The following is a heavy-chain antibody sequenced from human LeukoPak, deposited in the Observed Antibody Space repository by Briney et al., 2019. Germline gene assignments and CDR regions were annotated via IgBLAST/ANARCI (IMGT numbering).Heavy chain of an antibody. V-gene: IGHV3-48*04. CDR2: ISSSSSTI. Sequence: GGSPRLSCAASGFTFSSYSMNWVRQAPGKGLEWVSYISSSSSTIYYADSVRGRFTISRDNAKKSLYLQMNSLRAEDTAVYYCAGGLYYDAFDIWGQGTMVTVSS. J-gene: IGHJ3*02. D-gene: IGHD3-3*01. CDR1: GFTFSSYS. CDR3: AGGLYYDAFDI.